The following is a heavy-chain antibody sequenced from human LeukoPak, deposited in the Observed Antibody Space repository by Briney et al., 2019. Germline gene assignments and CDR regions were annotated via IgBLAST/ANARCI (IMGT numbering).Heavy chain of an antibody. CDR1: GGSISSHY. D-gene: IGHD2-2*01. Sequence: NPSETLSLTCTVSGGSISSHYWSWIRQPPGKGLEWIGYIYYSGSTNYNPSLKSRVTISVDTSKNQFSLKVSSVTAADTAVYYCARGGPHCSSTSCPPGYYYYMDVWGKETTVTVSS. V-gene: IGHV4-59*11. CDR2: IYYSGST. J-gene: IGHJ6*03. CDR3: ARGGPHCSSTSCPPGYYYYMDV.